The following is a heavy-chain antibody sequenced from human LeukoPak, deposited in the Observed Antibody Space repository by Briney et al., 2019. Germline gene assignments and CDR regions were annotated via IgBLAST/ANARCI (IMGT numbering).Heavy chain of an antibody. CDR2: ISSTISYI. D-gene: IGHD5-18*01. V-gene: IGHV3-21*01. CDR1: GFTFSSYS. CDR3: ASGLTAMLTAEGGFDY. J-gene: IGHJ4*02. Sequence: PGGSLRLSCAASGFTFSSYSMSWVRQAPGKGLEWVSSISSTISYIYYADSVKGRFTISRDNRKNSLYLQMNSLRVEDTAVYFCASGLTAMLTAEGGFDYWGQGTLVTVSS.